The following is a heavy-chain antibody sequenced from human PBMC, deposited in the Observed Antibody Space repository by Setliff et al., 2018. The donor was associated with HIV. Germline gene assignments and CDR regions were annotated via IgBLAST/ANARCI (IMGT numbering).Heavy chain of an antibody. CDR3: ASSSSYVPAFLFDI. J-gene: IGHJ3*02. V-gene: IGHV4-4*07. Sequence: SETLSLTCTVSGGSITNHYWSWIRQPAGKGLEWIGRIYGSGITSYNPSLQRPVTMSVYTSKNQFSLRLNFVTAADTAVSFCASSSSYVPAFLFDIWGQGNMVTVSS. CDR1: GGSITNHY. CDR2: IYGSGIT. D-gene: IGHD2-2*01.